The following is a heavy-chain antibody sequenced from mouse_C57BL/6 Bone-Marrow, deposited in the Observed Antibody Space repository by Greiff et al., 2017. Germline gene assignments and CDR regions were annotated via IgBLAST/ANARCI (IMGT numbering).Heavy chain of an antibody. CDR1: GFTFSDYG. Sequence: EVKLVESGGGLVKPGGSLKLSCAASGFTFSDYGMHWVRQAPEKGLEWVAYISSGSSTIYYADTVKGRFTVARDNAKTTLFLQMTSLRSEDTAMYYCARRLFAYWGQGTLVTVSA. CDR3: ARRLFAY. CDR2: ISSGSSTI. V-gene: IGHV5-17*01. J-gene: IGHJ3*01.